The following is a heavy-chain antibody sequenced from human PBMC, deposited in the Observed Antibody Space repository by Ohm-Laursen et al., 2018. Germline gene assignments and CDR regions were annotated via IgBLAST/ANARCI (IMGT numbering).Heavy chain of an antibody. Sequence: SLRLSCSASEFTFSNAWMSWVRQAPGKGLEWVGRIKSEIDGGTTDYAAPVKGRFTISRDDSTNTLYLEMNSLKTEDTAVYYCTSYGTSVQGYWGQGTLVTVSS. CDR1: EFTFSNAW. CDR3: TSYGTSVQGY. CDR2: IKSEIDGGTT. J-gene: IGHJ4*02. D-gene: IGHD1-1*01. V-gene: IGHV3-15*01.